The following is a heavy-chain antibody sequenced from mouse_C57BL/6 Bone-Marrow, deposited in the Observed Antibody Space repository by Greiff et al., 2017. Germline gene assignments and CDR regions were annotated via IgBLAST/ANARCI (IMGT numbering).Heavy chain of an antibody. V-gene: IGHV2-9-1*01. CDR3: ARGDLYDYPWYFDV. CDR1: GFSFTSYA. Sequence: QVQLKESGPGLVAPSQSLSITCTVSGFSFTSYAISWVRQPPGKGLEWLGVIWTGGGTNYNSAPKSRLSISKDNSKSQVFLKMNSLQTDDTARYYCARGDLYDYPWYFDVWGTGTTVTVSS. J-gene: IGHJ1*03. CDR2: IWTGGGT. D-gene: IGHD2-4*01.